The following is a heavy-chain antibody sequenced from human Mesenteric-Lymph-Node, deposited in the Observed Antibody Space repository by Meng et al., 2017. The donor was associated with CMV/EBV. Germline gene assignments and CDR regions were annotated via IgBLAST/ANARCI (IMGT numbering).Heavy chain of an antibody. V-gene: IGHV4-34*01. CDR2: INHSGST. CDR3: ARGSSYDILTGYFDY. J-gene: IGHJ4*02. D-gene: IGHD3-9*01. Sequence: QVQFHRWVAGLLRPSETLSGTCAVYGGSFSGYYWNWIRQSPEKGLEWIGEINHSGSTTYNPSFTSRIIISVDTSTNQISLNMSSVTAADTAVYYCARGSSYDILTGYFDYWGQGALVTVSS. CDR1: GGSFSGYY.